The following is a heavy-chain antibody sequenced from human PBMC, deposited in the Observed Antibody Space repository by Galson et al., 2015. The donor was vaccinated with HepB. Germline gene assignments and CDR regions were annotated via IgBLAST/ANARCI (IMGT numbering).Heavy chain of an antibody. V-gene: IGHV2-5*02. CDR1: GFSLSTRGVG. J-gene: IGHJ4*02. CDR3: AHRLKGSSSWYGSVYFDY. D-gene: IGHD6-13*01. CDR2: IYWDDDK. Sequence: PALVKPTQTLTLTCTFSGFSLSTRGVGVGWIRQPPGKALEWLALIYWDDDKRYSPSLKSRLTITKDTSKNQVVLTMTNMDPVDTATYYCAHRLKGSSSWYGSVYFDYWGQGTLVSVSS.